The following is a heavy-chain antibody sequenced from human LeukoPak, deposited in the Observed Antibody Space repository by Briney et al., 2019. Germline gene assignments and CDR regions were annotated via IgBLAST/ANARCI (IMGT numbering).Heavy chain of an antibody. CDR1: GYTFTSYD. D-gene: IGHD5-24*01. V-gene: IGHV1-8*01. CDR3: AITAPVEMATIED. CDR2: MNPNSGNT. J-gene: IGHJ4*02. Sequence: ASVKVSCKASGYTFTSYDINWVRQATGQGLEWMGWMNPNSGNTGYAQKFQGRVTMTRNTSISTAYMELSSLRSEDTAVYYCAITAPVEMATIEDWGQGTLVTVSS.